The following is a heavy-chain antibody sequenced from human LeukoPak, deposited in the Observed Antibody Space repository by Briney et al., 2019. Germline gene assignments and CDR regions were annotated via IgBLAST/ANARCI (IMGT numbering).Heavy chain of an antibody. J-gene: IGHJ4*02. D-gene: IGHD3-10*02. CDR3: ATLLSSSYYFDY. V-gene: IGHV4-39*02. CDR2: LYYSGST. CDR1: GGSISSSTYY. Sequence: SETLSLTCTVSGGSISSSTYYWGWIRQPPGRGLEWIGSLYYSGSTSYNPSLKSRVIISVDTSKNHFSLKLSSVTAADTAVYFCATLLSSSYYFDYWGQGTLVTVSS.